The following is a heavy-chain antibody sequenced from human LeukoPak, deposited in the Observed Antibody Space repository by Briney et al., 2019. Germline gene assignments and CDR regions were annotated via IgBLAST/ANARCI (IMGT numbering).Heavy chain of an antibody. CDR1: GFTFSSYR. V-gene: IGHV3-21*04. CDR3: ASNYYYDSSGYHPSDP. Sequence: PGGSLRLSCAASGFTFSSYRMNWVRQAPGKGLEWVSTISSSSSYIYYADSVKGRFTISRDNAKNSLYLQMDSLRAEDTAVYYCASNYYYDSSGYHPSDPWGQGTLVTVSS. J-gene: IGHJ5*02. CDR2: ISSSSSYI. D-gene: IGHD3-22*01.